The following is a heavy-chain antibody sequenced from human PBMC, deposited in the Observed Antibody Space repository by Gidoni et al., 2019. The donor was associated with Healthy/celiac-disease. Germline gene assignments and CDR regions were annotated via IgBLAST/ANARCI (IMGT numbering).Heavy chain of an antibody. D-gene: IGHD3-10*01. Sequence: EVQLVESGGGLVQPGRSLRLSCTASGFTFGDYAMSWVRQAPGKGLEWVGFIRSKAYGGTTEYAASVKGRFTISRDDSKSIAYLQMNSLKTEDTAVYYCTRIQIPAYYGSGSYHDYWGQGTLVTVSS. CDR3: TRIQIPAYYGSGSYHDY. CDR2: IRSKAYGGTT. CDR1: GFTFGDYA. J-gene: IGHJ4*02. V-gene: IGHV3-49*04.